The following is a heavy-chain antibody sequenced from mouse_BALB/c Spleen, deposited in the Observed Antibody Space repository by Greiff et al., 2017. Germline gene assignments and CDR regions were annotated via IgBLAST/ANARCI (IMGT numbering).Heavy chain of an antibody. Sequence: EVKLVESGGGLVQPGGSLRLSCATSGFTFTDYYMSWVRQPPGKALEWLGFIRNKANGYTTEYSASVKGRFTISRDNSQSILYLQMNTLRAEDSATYYCARDGALFDYWGQGTTLTVSS. V-gene: IGHV7-3*02. J-gene: IGHJ2*01. CDR2: IRNKANGYTT. CDR3: ARDGALFDY. CDR1: GFTFTDYY. D-gene: IGHD3-1*01.